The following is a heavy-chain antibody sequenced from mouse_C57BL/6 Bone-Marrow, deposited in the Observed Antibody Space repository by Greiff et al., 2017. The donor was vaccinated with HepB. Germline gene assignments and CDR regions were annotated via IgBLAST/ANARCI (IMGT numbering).Heavy chain of an antibody. D-gene: IGHD1-1*01. CDR3: SNYEYYYAMDY. J-gene: IGHJ4*01. CDR1: GFNIKDDY. V-gene: IGHV14-4*01. Sequence: VQLQQSGAELVRPGASVKLSCTASGFNIKDDYMHWVKQRPEQGLEWIGWIDPENGDTEYASKFQGKATITADTSSNTAYLQLSSLTSEDTAVYYCSNYEYYYAMDYWGQGTSVTVSS. CDR2: IDPENGDT.